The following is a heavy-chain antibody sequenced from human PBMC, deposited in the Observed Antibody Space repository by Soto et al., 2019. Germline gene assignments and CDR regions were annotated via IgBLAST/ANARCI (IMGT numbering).Heavy chain of an antibody. J-gene: IGHJ5*02. Sequence: TLSLTCTVSGGSISTYYWNWIRQPAGKRLEWLGRIYTSGYTKYNPSLKSRVTMSLDTSKRQFSLKLSSVTAADTAVYYCARETVAGTDNWFDPWGQGILVTVSS. D-gene: IGHD6-19*01. CDR3: ARETVAGTDNWFDP. V-gene: IGHV4-4*07. CDR2: IYTSGYT. CDR1: GGSISTYY.